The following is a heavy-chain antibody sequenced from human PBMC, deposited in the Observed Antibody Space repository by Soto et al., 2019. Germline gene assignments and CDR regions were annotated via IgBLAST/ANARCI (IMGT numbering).Heavy chain of an antibody. CDR1: GGSISSSSYY. CDR2: IYYSGST. J-gene: IGHJ6*03. D-gene: IGHD2-2*01. V-gene: IGHV4-39*01. Sequence: SETLSLTCTVSGGSISSSSYYWGWIRQPPGKGLEWIGSIYYSGSTYYNPSLKSRVTISVDTSKNQFSLKLSSVTGADTAVYYCARRGRGSSTSWYYMDVWGKGTTVTVSS. CDR3: ARRGRGSSTSWYYMDV.